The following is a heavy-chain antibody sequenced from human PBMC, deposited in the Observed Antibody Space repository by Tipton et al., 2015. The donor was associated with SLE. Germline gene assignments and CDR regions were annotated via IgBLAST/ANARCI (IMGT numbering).Heavy chain of an antibody. CDR1: GGSFSGYY. J-gene: IGHJ3*01. Sequence: GSLRLSCAVYGGSFSGYYWSWIRQPPGKGLEWIGEINHSGSTNYNPSLKSRVTISVDTSKNQFSLKLRSVTAADTAVYYCASGILTGNAAFDVWGQGTMVTVSP. CDR2: INHSGST. CDR3: ASGILTGNAAFDV. V-gene: IGHV4-34*01. D-gene: IGHD3-9*01.